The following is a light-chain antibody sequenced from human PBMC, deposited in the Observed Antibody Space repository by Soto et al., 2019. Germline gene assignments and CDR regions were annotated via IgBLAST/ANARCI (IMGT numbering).Light chain of an antibody. V-gene: IGLV1-44*01. Sequence: QSVLTQPPSESGTPRQRVTISCSGSSSNIGSNTVNWYQQLPGTAPKLLIYSNNQRPSGVPDRFSGSKSGTSASLAISGLQSEDEADYYCAAWDDSLNSYVFGTGTKLTVL. CDR1: SSNIGSNT. J-gene: IGLJ1*01. CDR2: SNN. CDR3: AAWDDSLNSYV.